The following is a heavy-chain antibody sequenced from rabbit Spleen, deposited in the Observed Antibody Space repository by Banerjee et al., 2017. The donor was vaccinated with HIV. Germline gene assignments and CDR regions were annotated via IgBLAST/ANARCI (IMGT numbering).Heavy chain of an antibody. J-gene: IGHJ4*01. V-gene: IGHV1S45*01. CDR3: AGAGNGGGGYFNL. CDR1: GVSFTSSYY. Sequence: QEQLAESGGGLVQPGGSLTLTCTASGVSFTSSYYMCWVRQAPGKGLEWIGCIESANSGFTYFASWTKGRSTLSKTSSTAVTQQTTSLAVANAAAYFCAGAGNGGGGYFNLWGPGTLVTVS. D-gene: IGHD1-1*01. CDR2: IESANSGFT.